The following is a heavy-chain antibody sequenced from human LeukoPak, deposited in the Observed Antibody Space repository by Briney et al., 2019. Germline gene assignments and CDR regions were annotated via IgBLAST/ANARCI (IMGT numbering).Heavy chain of an antibody. CDR1: GFPFCIYS. J-gene: IGHJ4*02. D-gene: IGHD6-19*01. V-gene: IGHV3-21*01. CDR3: ARSIAVAGSDY. CDR2: ISSSRSYI. Sequence: GVPVSLSCAASGFPFCIYSMMWVPHAPGKGLVWVSSISSSRSYIYYAHSVKGRFTISRDNAKNSLYPQMNSLRAEDTAVYYCARSIAVAGSDYWGQGTLVTVSS.